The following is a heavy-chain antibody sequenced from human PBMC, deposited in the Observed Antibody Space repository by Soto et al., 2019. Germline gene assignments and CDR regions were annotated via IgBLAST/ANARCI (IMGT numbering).Heavy chain of an antibody. D-gene: IGHD1-26*01. V-gene: IGHV3-30*18. CDR2: ISYDGSNK. J-gene: IGHJ4*02. CDR1: GFTFSSYG. CDR3: AKGGVSGSYYFDY. Sequence: QVQLVGSGGGVVQPGRSLRLSCAASGFTFSSYGMHWVRQAPGKGLEWVAVISYDGSNKYYADSVKGRFTISRDNSKNTLYLQMNSLRAEDTAVYYCAKGGVSGSYYFDYWGQGTLVTVSS.